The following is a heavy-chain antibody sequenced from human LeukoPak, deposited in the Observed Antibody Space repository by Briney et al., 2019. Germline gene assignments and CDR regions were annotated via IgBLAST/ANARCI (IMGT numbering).Heavy chain of an antibody. Sequence: GASVKVSCKASGYTFTSYGISWVRQAPGQGLEWMGWISAYNGNTNYAQKLQGRVTMTADTSTSTACMELRSLRSDDTAVYYCARFYLGSVAGAFDIWGQGTMVTVSS. CDR2: ISAYNGNT. D-gene: IGHD6-19*01. J-gene: IGHJ3*02. V-gene: IGHV1-18*01. CDR1: GYTFTSYG. CDR3: ARFYLGSVAGAFDI.